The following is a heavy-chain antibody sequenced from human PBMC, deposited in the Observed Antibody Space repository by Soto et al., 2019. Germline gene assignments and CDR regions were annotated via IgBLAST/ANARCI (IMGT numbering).Heavy chain of an antibody. D-gene: IGHD2-15*01. CDR3: AREVVVAATGWFDP. J-gene: IGHJ5*02. V-gene: IGHV1-69*12. CDR2: IIPIFGTA. CDR1: GGTFSSYA. Sequence: QVQLVQSGAEVKKPGSSVKVSCKASGGTFSSYAISWVRQAPGQGLEWMGVIIPIFGTANYAQKFQGRVTITADEATRTAYMELSSLRSEDTAVYYCAREVVVAATGWFDPWGQGTLVTVSS.